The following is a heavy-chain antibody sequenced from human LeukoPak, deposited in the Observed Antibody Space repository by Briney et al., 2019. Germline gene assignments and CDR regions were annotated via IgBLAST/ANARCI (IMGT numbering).Heavy chain of an antibody. CDR2: IIPSFGPA. J-gene: IGHJ4*02. CDR1: GDTFSNYG. Sequence: SVKVSCKASGDTFSNYGISWVRLAPGQGLEWMGWIIPSFGPAHYTQKFQGRLTIPTDESTSTAYMELNTLRFEDTGIYYCARGTSTSLREGLDFWGQGTPVTVSS. D-gene: IGHD6-13*01. V-gene: IGHV1-69*05. CDR3: ARGTSTSLREGLDF.